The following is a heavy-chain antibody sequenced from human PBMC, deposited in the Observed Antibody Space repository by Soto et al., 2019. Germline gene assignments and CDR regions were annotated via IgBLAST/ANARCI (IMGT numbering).Heavy chain of an antibody. V-gene: IGHV4-61*01. Sequence: SETLSLTCTVSGGSISSSSYYWGWIRQPPGKGLEWIGYIYYSGSTNYNPSLKSRVTISVDTSKNQFSLKLSSVTAADTAVYYCARDLVPAAGDYYYSYGMDVWGQGTTVTVSS. CDR2: IYYSGST. J-gene: IGHJ6*02. D-gene: IGHD2-2*01. CDR3: ARDLVPAAGDYYYSYGMDV. CDR1: GGSISSSSYY.